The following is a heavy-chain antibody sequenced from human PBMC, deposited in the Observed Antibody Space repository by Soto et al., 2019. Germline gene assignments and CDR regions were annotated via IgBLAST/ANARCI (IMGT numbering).Heavy chain of an antibody. V-gene: IGHV2-5*02. CDR3: APSNVGVSPTHLFDY. J-gene: IGHJ4*02. D-gene: IGHD3-10*01. CDR1: GFSLSTRGGG. CDR2: IYLDDGK. Sequence: QITLKESGPTLVKPTQTLTLTCTFSGFSLSTRGGGVGWIRQPPGKALEWLALIYLDDGKRYSPSLKSRLTITKDTSKNQVVLTMTYMDPVDTATYYCAPSNVGVSPTHLFDYWGQGTLVTVSS.